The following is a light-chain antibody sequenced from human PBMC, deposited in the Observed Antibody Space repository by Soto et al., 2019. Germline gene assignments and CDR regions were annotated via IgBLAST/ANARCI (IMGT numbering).Light chain of an antibody. CDR1: QSFSSSY. J-gene: IGKJ3*01. V-gene: IGKV3-20*01. CDR2: GAS. CDR3: QHYGSALFT. Sequence: EIVLTQSPGTLSLSPGERATLSCRASQSFSSSYLAWYQQKPGQAPRLLIYGASSRATGIPARFSGSGSGTDFTLTISSLEPEDVAVYYCQHYGSALFTFGPGTKVDVK.